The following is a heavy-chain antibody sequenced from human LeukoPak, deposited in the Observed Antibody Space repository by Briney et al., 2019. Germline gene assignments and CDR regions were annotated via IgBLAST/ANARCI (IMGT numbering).Heavy chain of an antibody. Sequence: KSSETLSLTCTVSGGSISTSSYYWGWIRQPPGKGLEWIGSIYYSGSTYYSPSLKSRITISVDTSKNQFSLNLSSVTAADTAVYYCARQNDFWSGYPPFDYWGQGTLVTVSS. D-gene: IGHD3-3*01. CDR3: ARQNDFWSGYPPFDY. CDR2: IYYSGST. V-gene: IGHV4-39*01. J-gene: IGHJ4*02. CDR1: GGSISTSSYY.